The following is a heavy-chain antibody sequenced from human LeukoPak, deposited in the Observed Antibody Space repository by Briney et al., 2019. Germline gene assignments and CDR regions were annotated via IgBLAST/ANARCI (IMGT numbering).Heavy chain of an antibody. V-gene: IGHV1-18*01. D-gene: IGHD2-2*01. CDR1: GYTFTSYG. CDR2: ISAYNGDT. J-gene: IGHJ4*02. CDR3: ARDSVVVPAATTGDY. Sequence: RASVKVSCMASGYTFTSYGISWVRQAPGQGLEWMGWISAYNGDTNYAQKLQGRVTMTTDTSTSTAYMELRSLRSDDTAVYYCARDSVVVPAATTGDYWGQGTLVTVSS.